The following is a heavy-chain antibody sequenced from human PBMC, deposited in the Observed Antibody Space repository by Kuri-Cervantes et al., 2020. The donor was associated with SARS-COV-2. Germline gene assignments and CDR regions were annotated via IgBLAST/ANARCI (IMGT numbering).Heavy chain of an antibody. CDR1: GYTFTGYY. CDR2: INPNSGAT. D-gene: IGHD6-6*01. J-gene: IGHJ6*02. CDR3: ARDQPTYSSSSVGNYYYYYGMDV. Sequence: ASVKVSCKASGYTFTGYYMHWVRQAPGQGLEWMGWINPNSGATNYAQKFQGWVTMTRNTPISTAYMELSRLRSDDTAVYYCARDQPTYSSSSVGNYYYYYGMDVWGQGTTVTVSS. V-gene: IGHV1-2*04.